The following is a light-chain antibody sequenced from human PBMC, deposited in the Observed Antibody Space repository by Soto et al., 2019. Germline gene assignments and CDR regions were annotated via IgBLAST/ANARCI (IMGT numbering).Light chain of an antibody. V-gene: IGLV1-44*01. CDR3: AAWDDSLSGPL. CDR1: SSNIGSNT. CDR2: SNN. J-gene: IGLJ3*02. Sequence: QSVLTQPPSASGTPGQRVTISCSGSSSNIGSNTVNWYQQLPGTAPPLLIFSNNQRPSGVPARFSGSKSGASASLAVNGLQSGDEDDYYCAAWDDSLSGPLFGGGTKLTVL.